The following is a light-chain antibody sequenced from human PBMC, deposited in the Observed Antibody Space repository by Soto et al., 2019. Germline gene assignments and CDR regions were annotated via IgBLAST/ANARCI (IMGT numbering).Light chain of an antibody. CDR1: QSVLYSSNNKNY. J-gene: IGKJ1*01. V-gene: IGKV4-1*01. CDR3: QQCYSDPWT. CDR2: WAS. Sequence: DIVMTQSPDSLAVSLGERATINCKSCQSVLYSSNNKNYLTWYQQKPGQPPKLLIYWASTRESGVPDRFSGSGSGTDFTLTISSLQAEDVAVYYCQQCYSDPWTFGQGTKVEIK.